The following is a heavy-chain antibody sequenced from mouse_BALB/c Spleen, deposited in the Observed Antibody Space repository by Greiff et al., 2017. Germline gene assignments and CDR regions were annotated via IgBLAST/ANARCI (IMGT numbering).Heavy chain of an antibody. J-gene: IGHJ4*01. CDR3: ASLGRGYYAMDY. V-gene: IGHV1-9*01. Sequence: VQLVESGAELMKPGASVKISCKATGYTFSSYWIEWVKQRPGHGLEWIGEILPGSGSTNYNEKFKGKATFTADTSSNTAYMQLSSLTSEDSAVYYCASLGRGYYAMDYWGQGTSVTVSS. D-gene: IGHD4-1*01. CDR2: ILPGSGST. CDR1: GYTFSSYW.